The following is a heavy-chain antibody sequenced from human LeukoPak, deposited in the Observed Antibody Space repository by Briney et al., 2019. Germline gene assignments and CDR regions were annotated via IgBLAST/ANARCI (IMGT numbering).Heavy chain of an antibody. CDR2: IYYSGST. D-gene: IGHD6-13*01. CDR3: AGEAGSSGWFFDY. J-gene: IGHJ4*02. V-gene: IGHV4-30-4*01. CDR1: GGSISSGDYY. Sequence: SETLSLTCTVSGGSISSGDYYWSWIRQPPGKGLEWIGYIYYSGSTYYNPSLKSRVTISVDTSKNQFSLKLSSVTAADTAVYYCAGEAGSSGWFFDYWGQGTLVTVSS.